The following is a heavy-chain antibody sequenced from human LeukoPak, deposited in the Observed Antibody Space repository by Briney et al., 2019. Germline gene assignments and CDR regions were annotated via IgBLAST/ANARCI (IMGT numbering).Heavy chain of an antibody. V-gene: IGHV1-18*01. CDR1: GYTFTSYG. CDR3: ARDTDIVVVPAAPDY. D-gene: IGHD2-2*01. Sequence: ASVKVSCKASGYTFTSYGISWVRQAPGQGLEWMGWISAYNGNTNYAQKLQGRVTMTTDTSTSTAYMKLRSLRSDDTAVYYCARDTDIVVVPAAPDYWGQGTLVTVSS. J-gene: IGHJ4*02. CDR2: ISAYNGNT.